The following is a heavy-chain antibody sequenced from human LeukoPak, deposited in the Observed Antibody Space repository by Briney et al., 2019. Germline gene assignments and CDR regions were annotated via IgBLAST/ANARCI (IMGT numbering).Heavy chain of an antibody. D-gene: IGHD3-10*01. V-gene: IGHV4-39*06. CDR2: IYYSGST. CDR1: GGSISSSSHY. CDR3: GRDLSGGSGNLDY. Sequence: SETLSLTCTVSGGSISSSSHYWAWIHQSPGTGLEWIGSIYYSGSTYYNPSLKSRATISVDTSKNQFALKLSSVTAADTAVYYGGRDLSGGSGNLDYWGQGTLVTVSS. J-gene: IGHJ4*02.